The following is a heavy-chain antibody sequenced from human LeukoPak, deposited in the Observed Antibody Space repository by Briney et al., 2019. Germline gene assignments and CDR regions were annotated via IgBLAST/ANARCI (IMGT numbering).Heavy chain of an antibody. V-gene: IGHV4-39*01. Sequence: SETLSLTCTVSGGSISSTSYHWAWIRQPPGKGLEWIATVYYTGSAYYNPSLKSRVTISVDTSKSQFSLKLTSVTTADTALYYCARYASGSYYWFDPWGQGTLVTVSS. J-gene: IGHJ5*02. CDR3: ARYASGSYYWFDP. CDR1: GGSISSTSYH. CDR2: VYYTGSA. D-gene: IGHD3-10*01.